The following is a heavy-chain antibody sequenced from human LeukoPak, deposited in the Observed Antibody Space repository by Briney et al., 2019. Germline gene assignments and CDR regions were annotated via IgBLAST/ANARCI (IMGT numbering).Heavy chain of an antibody. J-gene: IGHJ4*02. D-gene: IGHD3-10*01. CDR1: GFTFSSYA. CDR2: ISGSGGST. V-gene: IGHV3-23*01. Sequence: GGSLRLSCAASGFTFSSYALSWVRQALGKGLEWVSAISGSGGSTYYADSVKGRFTISRDNSKNTLYLQMNSLRAEDTAVYYCAKDWGITMVRGVIIPFDYWGQGTLVTVSS. CDR3: AKDWGITMVRGVIIPFDY.